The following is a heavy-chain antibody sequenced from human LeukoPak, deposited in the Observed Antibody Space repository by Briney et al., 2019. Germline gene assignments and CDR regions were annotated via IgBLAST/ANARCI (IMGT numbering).Heavy chain of an antibody. D-gene: IGHD3-3*01. J-gene: IGHJ4*02. CDR3: AIFKHHLRPDY. Sequence: GESLKISCKGSGYSFTSYWIGWVRQMPGKGLEWMGIIYPDDSDTRYSPSFQGQVTVSADKSISTAYLQWSSLKASDTAMYYCAIFKHHLRPDYWGQGTLVTVSS. CDR2: IYPDDSDT. V-gene: IGHV5-51*01. CDR1: GYSFTSYW.